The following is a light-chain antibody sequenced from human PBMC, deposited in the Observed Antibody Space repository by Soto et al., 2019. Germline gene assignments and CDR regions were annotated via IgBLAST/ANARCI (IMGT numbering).Light chain of an antibody. CDR3: QQYESPPPFI. CDR1: QSLSRGY. V-gene: IGKV3-20*01. Sequence: EIVLTQSPGTLSESPGARATLSCRATQSLSRGYLAWYQQKPGQSPRLLIYSAANRATGIPDRFIGSGSGTEFTLTIIRVEPADFAVYYCQQYESPPPFIIGPGTKVDFK. J-gene: IGKJ3*01. CDR2: SAA.